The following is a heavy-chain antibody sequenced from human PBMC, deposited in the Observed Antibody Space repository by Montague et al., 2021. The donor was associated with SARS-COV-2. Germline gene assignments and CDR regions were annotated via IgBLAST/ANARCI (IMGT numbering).Heavy chain of an antibody. CDR1: GFTFSSYA. Sequence: SLRLSCAASGFTFSSYAMSWVRQAPGKGLEWVSVIYSGGSSTYYSDSXKGRFTISRDNSKNTLYLQMNSLRAEDTAVYYCAKDPYYDFWSGYYFDYWGQGTLVTVSS. CDR3: AKDPYYDFWSGYYFDY. V-gene: IGHV3-23*03. D-gene: IGHD3-3*01. J-gene: IGHJ4*02. CDR2: IYSGGSST.